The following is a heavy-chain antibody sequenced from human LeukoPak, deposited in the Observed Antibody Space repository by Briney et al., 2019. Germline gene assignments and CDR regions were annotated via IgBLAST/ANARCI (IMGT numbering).Heavy chain of an antibody. J-gene: IGHJ4*02. CDR3: ARHRTASDY. V-gene: IGHV3-21*01. CDR1: GFTFSASD. Sequence: GGSLRLSCAASGFTFSASDMNWVRQTPGKGLEWVSSISSSSSYIYYADSVKGRFTFSRDNAKNSLYLQMNSLRAEDTAVYYCARHRTASDYWGQGTLVTVSS. CDR2: ISSSSSYI. D-gene: IGHD3-16*02.